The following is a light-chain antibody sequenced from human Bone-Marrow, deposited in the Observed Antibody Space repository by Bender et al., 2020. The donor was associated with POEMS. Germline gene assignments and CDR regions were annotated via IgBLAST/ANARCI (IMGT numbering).Light chain of an antibody. V-gene: IGLV2-11*01. CDR2: GVN. J-gene: IGLJ2*01. Sequence: QSALTQPRSVSGSPGQSVTISCTGSSSDIGGFDYVSWYQQHPGKAPKLIIFGVNMRPSGVPDRFSGSKSGNTASLTISGLQPEDEADYYCCSYAGTYTWVFGGGTKLTVL. CDR1: SSDIGGFDY. CDR3: CSYAGTYTWV.